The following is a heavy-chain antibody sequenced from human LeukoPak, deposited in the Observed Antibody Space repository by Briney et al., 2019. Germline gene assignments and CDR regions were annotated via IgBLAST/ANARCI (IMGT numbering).Heavy chain of an antibody. J-gene: IGHJ3*02. CDR2: ISSGSSTI. V-gene: IGHV3-11*04. CDR3: ARDAAARYFDPFFDI. D-gene: IGHD3-9*01. Sequence: GGSLRLSCAASGFTFSDYYMSWIRQAPGKGLEWVSYISSGSSTIYYADSVKGRFTISRDNSKNTLYLQMNSLRAEDTAVYYCARDAAARYFDPFFDIWGQGTMVTVSS. CDR1: GFTFSDYY.